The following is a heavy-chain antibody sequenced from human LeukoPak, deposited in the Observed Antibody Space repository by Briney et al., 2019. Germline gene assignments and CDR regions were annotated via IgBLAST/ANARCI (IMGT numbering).Heavy chain of an antibody. J-gene: IGHJ4*02. D-gene: IGHD4-17*01. Sequence: GSLTLSCAASGFTFSNYNMNWVRQAPGKGLEWVSYISSSRSTIYYADSVKGRFTISRDNAKNSLYLQMNSLRDEDTAVYYCARDYGDSGEYFDYWGQGSLASVSS. CDR2: ISSSRSTI. CDR1: GFTFSNYN. CDR3: ARDYGDSGEYFDY. V-gene: IGHV3-48*02.